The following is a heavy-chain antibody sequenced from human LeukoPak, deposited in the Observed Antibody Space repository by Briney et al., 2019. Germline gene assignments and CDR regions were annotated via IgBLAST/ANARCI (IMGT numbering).Heavy chain of an antibody. D-gene: IGHD6-19*01. V-gene: IGHV3-43*01. Sequence: GGSLRLSCAASGFTFDDYTMHWVRQAPGKGLEWVSLISWDGGSTYYADSVKGRFTISRDNSKNSLYLQMNSLRTEDTALYYCAKRRSYSSGWYDGMDVWGQGTTVTVSS. CDR1: GFTFDDYT. CDR2: ISWDGGST. J-gene: IGHJ6*02. CDR3: AKRRSYSSGWYDGMDV.